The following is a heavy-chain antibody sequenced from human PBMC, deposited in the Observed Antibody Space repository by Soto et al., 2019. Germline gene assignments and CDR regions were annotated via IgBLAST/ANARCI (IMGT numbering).Heavy chain of an antibody. CDR3: ARGPGTMAKNDY. D-gene: IGHD3-10*01. V-gene: IGHV4-31*03. CDR1: GGSISSGGYY. CDR2: IYYSGST. Sequence: PSETLSLTCTVSGGSISSGGYYWSWIRQHPGKGLEWIGYIYYSGSTYYNPSLKSRVTISVDTSKNQFSLKLSSVTAADTAVYYCARGPGTMAKNDYWGQGTLVTVSS. J-gene: IGHJ4*02.